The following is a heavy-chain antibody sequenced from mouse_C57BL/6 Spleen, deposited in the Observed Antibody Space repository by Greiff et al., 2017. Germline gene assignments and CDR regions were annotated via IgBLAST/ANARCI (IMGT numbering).Heavy chain of an antibody. V-gene: IGHV1-74*01. J-gene: IGHJ4*01. CDR1: GYTFTSYW. Sequence: QVHVKQPGAELVKPGASVKVSCKASGYTFTSYWMHWVKQRPGQGLAWIGRIHPSASDTNYNQKFKGKATLTVDKSSSTAYMQLSSLTSEDSSVYYGAVEDSNYVNAMDYWGQGTSVTVSS. CDR3: AVEDSNYVNAMDY. D-gene: IGHD2-5*01. CDR2: IHPSASDT.